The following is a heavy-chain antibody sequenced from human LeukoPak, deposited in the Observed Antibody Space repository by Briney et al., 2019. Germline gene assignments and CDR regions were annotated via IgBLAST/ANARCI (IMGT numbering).Heavy chain of an antibody. Sequence: SETLSLTCAVSGGSISTGDYSLSWIRQSPGKGLEWIGYIYHSGTTYYNPSLKSRVTISVDRSKNQFSLKLSSVTAADTAVYYCARAGYTRHFDYWGQGTLVTVSS. CDR2: IYHSGTT. CDR1: GGSISTGDYS. CDR3: ARAGYTRHFDY. J-gene: IGHJ4*02. V-gene: IGHV4-30-2*06. D-gene: IGHD3-9*01.